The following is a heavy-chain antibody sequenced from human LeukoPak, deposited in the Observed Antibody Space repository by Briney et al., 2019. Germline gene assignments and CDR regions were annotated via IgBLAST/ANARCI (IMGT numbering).Heavy chain of an antibody. D-gene: IGHD3-22*01. J-gene: IGHJ4*02. Sequence: KPSETLSLTCTVSGGSISSYYWSWIRQPPGKGLEWIGYIYYSGSTNYNPSLKSRVTISVDTSKNQFSLKLSSVTAADTAVYYCARGHYDSSGLFDYWGQGTLVTVSS. CDR3: ARGHYDSSGLFDY. CDR2: IYYSGST. V-gene: IGHV4-59*01. CDR1: GGSISSYY.